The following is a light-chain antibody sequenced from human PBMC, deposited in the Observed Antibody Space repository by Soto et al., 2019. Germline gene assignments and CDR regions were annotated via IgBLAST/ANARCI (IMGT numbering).Light chain of an antibody. J-gene: IGKJ2*01. V-gene: IGKV3-15*01. Sequence: EIVMTQSPATLSVSPGDRATLSCRASQSVSSNLAWYQQKPGQAPRLLIYGASTRATGIPARCSGSGSGTEFTLTISSLQSEDFAVYYCQQYNIWPTAYTFGQGTKLEIK. CDR3: QQYNIWPTAYT. CDR2: GAS. CDR1: QSVSSN.